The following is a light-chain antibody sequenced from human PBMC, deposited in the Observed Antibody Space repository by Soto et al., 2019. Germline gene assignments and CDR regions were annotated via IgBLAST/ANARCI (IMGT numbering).Light chain of an antibody. Sequence: EIVMTQSPATLSVSPGERATLSCRASQSVGTNLAWYQQKPGQAPRLLIFGASNRATGIPARFSGSGSGTEFTLSISSLQSEDFVVYYCQLYNNWPPETFGQGTKVEIK. CDR1: QSVGTN. CDR2: GAS. CDR3: QLYNNWPPET. J-gene: IGKJ1*01. V-gene: IGKV3-15*01.